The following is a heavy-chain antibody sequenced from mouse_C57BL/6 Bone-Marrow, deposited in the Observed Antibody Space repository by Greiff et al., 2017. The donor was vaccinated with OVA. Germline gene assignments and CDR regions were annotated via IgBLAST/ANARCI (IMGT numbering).Heavy chain of an antibody. CDR3: ARDGYGHV. CDR1: GFTFSSYA. D-gene: IGHD1-1*01. J-gene: IGHJ1*03. Sequence: EVMLVESGGGLVKPGGSLKLSCAASGFTFSSYAMSWVRQTPEKRLEWVATISDGGSYTYYPDNVKGRFTISRDNAKNNRYLQMSHLKSEDTAMYYCARDGYGHVWGTGTTVTVSS. V-gene: IGHV5-4*01. CDR2: ISDGGSYT.